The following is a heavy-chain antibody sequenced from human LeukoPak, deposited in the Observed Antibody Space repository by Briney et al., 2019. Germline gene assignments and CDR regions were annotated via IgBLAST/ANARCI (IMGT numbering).Heavy chain of an antibody. CDR2: ISYSGSSP. V-gene: IGHV3-23*01. Sequence: PGGSLRLSCAASGIRFDRYAMTWVRQAPGKGLEWVSAISYSGSSPYYGDSVKDRFTISSDNSKNTVYLQMNSLRDEDTALYYCAKDSSVLPNALDLWGQGTMVTVSS. J-gene: IGHJ3*01. D-gene: IGHD4/OR15-4a*01. CDR1: GIRFDRYA. CDR3: AKDSSVLPNALDL.